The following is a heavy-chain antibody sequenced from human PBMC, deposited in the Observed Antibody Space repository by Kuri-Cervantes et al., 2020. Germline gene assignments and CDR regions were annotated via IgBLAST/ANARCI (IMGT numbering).Heavy chain of an antibody. CDR3: ARVSAAGPDAFDI. Sequence: GGSLRLSCTASGFTFGDYAMSWVRQAPGKGLEWVSSISSSSSYIYYADSVKGRFTISRDNAKNSLYLQMNSLRAEDTAVYYCARVSAAGPDAFDIWGQGTMVTVSS. V-gene: IGHV3-21*03. J-gene: IGHJ3*02. CDR1: GFTFGDYA. CDR2: ISSSSSYI. D-gene: IGHD6-13*01.